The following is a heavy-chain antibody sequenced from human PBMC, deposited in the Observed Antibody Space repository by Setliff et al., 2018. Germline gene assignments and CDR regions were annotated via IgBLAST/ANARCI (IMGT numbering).Heavy chain of an antibody. CDR1: GYTFTNYG. D-gene: IGHD3-10*01. Sequence: ASVKVSCKASGYTFTNYGVTWVRQAPGQGLEWMGWIGAYNGNTYNAHKSQGRVTMTSDTSTSTAYMELSSLRSEDTAVYYCARDSGNWFDPWGQGTLVTVSS. CDR2: IGAYNGNT. J-gene: IGHJ5*02. V-gene: IGHV1-18*01. CDR3: ARDSGNWFDP.